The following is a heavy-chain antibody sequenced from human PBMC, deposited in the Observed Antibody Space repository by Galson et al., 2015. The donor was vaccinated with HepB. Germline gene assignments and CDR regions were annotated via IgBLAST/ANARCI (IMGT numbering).Heavy chain of an antibody. CDR3: ARGQRGMYYYDSSGYYLSNRKYYFDY. J-gene: IGHJ4*02. V-gene: IGHV4-34*01. D-gene: IGHD3-22*01. CDR2: INHSGST. CDR1: GGSFSGYY. Sequence: SETLSLTCAVYGGSFSGYYWSWIRQPPGKGLEWIGEINHSGSTNCNPSLKSRVTISVDTSKNQFSLKLSSVTAADTAVYYCARGQRGMYYYDSSGYYLSNRKYYFDYWGQGTLVTVSS.